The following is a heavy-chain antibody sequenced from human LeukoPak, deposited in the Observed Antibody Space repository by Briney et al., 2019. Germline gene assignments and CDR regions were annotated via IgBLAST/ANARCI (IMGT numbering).Heavy chain of an antibody. CDR3: ARDAYISSPKPDY. Sequence: SLRLSCAASGFTFDDYAMHWVRQAPGKGLEWVSGISWNSGSIGYADSVKGRFTISRDNAKNTLYLQMNSLRAEDTAVYYCARDAYISSPKPDYWGQGTLVTVSS. CDR1: GFTFDDYA. CDR2: ISWNSGSI. V-gene: IGHV3-9*01. J-gene: IGHJ4*02. D-gene: IGHD3-3*02.